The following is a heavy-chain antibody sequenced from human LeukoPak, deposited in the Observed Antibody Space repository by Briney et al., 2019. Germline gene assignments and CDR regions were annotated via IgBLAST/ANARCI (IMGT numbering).Heavy chain of an antibody. V-gene: IGHV3-9*01. CDR1: GFIFNNYA. D-gene: IGHD6-19*01. CDR3: AKDNRRHYTSGPNPDSLH. Sequence: GRSLRPSCAGSGFIFNNYAMHWVRQPPGKGLEWVSGISWNSGTIDYADSVRGRFTISRDNAKNSLYLQMDSLRVEDTAFYYCAKDNRRHYTSGPNPDSLHWGQGALVTVSS. CDR2: ISWNSGTI. J-gene: IGHJ4*02.